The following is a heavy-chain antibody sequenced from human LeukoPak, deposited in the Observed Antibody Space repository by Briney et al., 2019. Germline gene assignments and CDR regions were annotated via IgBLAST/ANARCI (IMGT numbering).Heavy chain of an antibody. CDR2: ISGSGGST. D-gene: IGHD3-10*01. Sequence: PGGSLRLSCTASGFTFSSYAMSWVRQAPGKGLEWVSAISGSGGSTYYADSVKGRFTISRDNSKNTLYLQMNSLRAEDTAVYYCPPTMGRFGESSDYWGQGTLVTVSS. J-gene: IGHJ4*02. CDR1: GFTFSSYA. CDR3: PPTMGRFGESSDY. V-gene: IGHV3-23*01.